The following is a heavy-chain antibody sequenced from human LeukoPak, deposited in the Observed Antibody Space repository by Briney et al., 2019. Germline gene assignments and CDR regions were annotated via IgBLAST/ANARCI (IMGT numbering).Heavy chain of an antibody. CDR3: ARVLYSYGYSEFAFDI. CDR2: ISSSATYI. CDR1: GFSFSRYS. V-gene: IGHV3-21*01. D-gene: IGHD5-18*01. J-gene: IGHJ3*02. Sequence: GGSLRLSCAASGFSFSRYSMNWVRQAPGKGLEWVSSISSSATYIYYADSLKGRFTISRDNAKNSLYLHMNSLRAEDTAVYYRARVLYSYGYSEFAFDIWGQGTMVTVSS.